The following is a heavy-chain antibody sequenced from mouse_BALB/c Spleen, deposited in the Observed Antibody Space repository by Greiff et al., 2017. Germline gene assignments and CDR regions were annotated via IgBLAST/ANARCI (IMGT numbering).Heavy chain of an antibody. D-gene: IGHD2-3*01. CDR1: GYTFTSYY. Sequence: QVQLQQSGAELVKPGASVKLSCKASGYTFTSYYMYWVKQRPGQGLEWIGEINPSNGGTNFNEKFKSKATLTVDKSSSTAYMQLSSLTSEDSAVYYCTRSADGYYGFAYWGQGTLVTVSA. V-gene: IGHV1S81*02. J-gene: IGHJ3*01. CDR2: INPSNGGT. CDR3: TRSADGYYGFAY.